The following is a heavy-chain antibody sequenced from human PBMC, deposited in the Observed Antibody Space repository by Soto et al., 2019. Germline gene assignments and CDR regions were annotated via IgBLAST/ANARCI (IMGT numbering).Heavy chain of an antibody. Sequence: QVQLQQWGAGLLKPSESLSLTCAVHGGSFSGYYWSWIRQSPGKGLEWIGEIGHSGSTNYNPSLKSRVTISLDTSKTQFSLKLSSVTAADTAVYYCARGPYGSGIRSPYYNYYMDVWGKGTTVTVSS. V-gene: IGHV4-34*01. CDR3: ARGPYGSGIRSPYYNYYMDV. D-gene: IGHD3-10*01. CDR2: IGHSGST. J-gene: IGHJ6*03. CDR1: GGSFSGYY.